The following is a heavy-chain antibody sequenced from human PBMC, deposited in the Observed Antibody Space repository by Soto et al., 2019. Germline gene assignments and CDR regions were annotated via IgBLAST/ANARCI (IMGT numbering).Heavy chain of an antibody. J-gene: IGHJ5*02. V-gene: IGHV4-38-2*02. Sequence: SETLSLTCAVSGYSISSGYYWGWIRQPPGKGLEWIGSIYHSGSTYYNPSLKSRVTISVDTSKNQFSLKLSSVTAADTAVYYCARDFCSSTSCYSEDWFDPWGQGTLVTVSS. CDR3: ARDFCSSTSCYSEDWFDP. CDR2: IYHSGST. D-gene: IGHD2-2*01. CDR1: GYSISSGYY.